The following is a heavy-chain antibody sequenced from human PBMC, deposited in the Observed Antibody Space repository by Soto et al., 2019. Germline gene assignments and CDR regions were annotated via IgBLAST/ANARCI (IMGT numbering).Heavy chain of an antibody. J-gene: IGHJ4*02. CDR3: AGLLGGGDPYNFLDY. CDR1: GASVSNYY. V-gene: IGHV4-59*02. D-gene: IGHD3-16*01. Sequence: PSETLSLTCTVSGASVSNYYWSWLRQPPGKGLEWIGYIYHSGVTNYNPSLWSRITMSVDMSKNQFSLKLSSVTAADTAVYYCAGLLGGGDPYNFLDYWGQGTLVTVSS. CDR2: IYHSGVT.